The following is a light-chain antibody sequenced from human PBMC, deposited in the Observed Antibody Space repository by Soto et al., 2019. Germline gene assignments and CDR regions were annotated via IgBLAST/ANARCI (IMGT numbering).Light chain of an antibody. CDR1: SSDLGGYNY. Sequence: QSALTQPASVSGSPGQSITVSCTGTSSDLGGYNYVSWYQHHPGKAPKLMIYEVSNRPSGVSNRFSGSKSGNMASLAISGLQAEDEADYYCSSYTSSGTLVFGTGTKLTVL. CDR3: SSYTSSGTLV. J-gene: IGLJ1*01. CDR2: EVS. V-gene: IGLV2-14*01.